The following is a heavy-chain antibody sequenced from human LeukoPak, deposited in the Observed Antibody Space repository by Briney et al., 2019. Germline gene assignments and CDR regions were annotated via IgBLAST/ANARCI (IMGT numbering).Heavy chain of an antibody. CDR3: ARDGDIVVVPAADLDY. D-gene: IGHD2-2*01. V-gene: IGHV3-7*01. CDR1: GFTFSDYY. Sequence: GGSLRLSCAASGFTFSDYYISWIRQAPGKGLEWVANIKQDGSEKYYVDSVKGRFTISRDNAKNSLYLQMNSLRAEDTAVYYCARDGDIVVVPAADLDYWGQGTLVTVSS. J-gene: IGHJ4*02. CDR2: IKQDGSEK.